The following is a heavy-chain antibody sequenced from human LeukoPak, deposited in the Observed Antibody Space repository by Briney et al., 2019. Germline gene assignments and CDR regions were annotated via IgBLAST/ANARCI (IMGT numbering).Heavy chain of an antibody. J-gene: IGHJ4*02. CDR3: AKLDDSSGDYYY. Sequence: GGSLRLSCTASGFTFSSHGMSWVRQAPGKGLEWVSGIGSGGTTYYTDSVKGRFTISRDNSKNTLYLQMNSLRADDTAVYYCAKLDDSSGDYYYWGQGTLVTVSP. CDR1: GFTFSSHG. D-gene: IGHD3-22*01. V-gene: IGHV3-23*01. CDR2: IGSGGTT.